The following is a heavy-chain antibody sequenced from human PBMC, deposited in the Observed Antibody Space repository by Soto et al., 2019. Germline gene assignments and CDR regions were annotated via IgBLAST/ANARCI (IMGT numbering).Heavy chain of an antibody. CDR3: ARTAFAGPRPTMDV. J-gene: IGHJ6*02. CDR1: GGTFSSYA. CDR2: IIPICGTA. Sequence: QVQLVQSGAEVKKPGSSVKVSCKASGGTFSSYAISWVRQAPGQGLEWMGGIIPICGTANYAQKFQGRVTITADESTITAYMELRSLQSEDTAVYECARTAFAGPRPTMDVCGQGTTVTVSS. V-gene: IGHV1-69*01. D-gene: IGHD3-3*02.